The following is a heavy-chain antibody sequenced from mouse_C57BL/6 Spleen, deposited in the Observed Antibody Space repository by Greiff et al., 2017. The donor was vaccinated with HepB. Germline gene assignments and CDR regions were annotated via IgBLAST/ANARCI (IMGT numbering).Heavy chain of an antibody. D-gene: IGHD4-1*01. CDR2: IRNKANGYTT. V-gene: IGHV7-3*01. Sequence: EVQGVESGGGLVQPGGSLSLSCAASGFTFTDYYMSWVRQPPGKALEWLGFIRNKANGYTTEYSASVKGRFTISRDNSQSILYLQMNALGAEDSATYYCASYMGLDYAMDYWGQGTSVTVSS. CDR1: GFTFTDYY. CDR3: ASYMGLDYAMDY. J-gene: IGHJ4*01.